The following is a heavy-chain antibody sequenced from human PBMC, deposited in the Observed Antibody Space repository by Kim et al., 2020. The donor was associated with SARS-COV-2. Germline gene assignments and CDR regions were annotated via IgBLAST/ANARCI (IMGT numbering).Heavy chain of an antibody. V-gene: IGHV3-7*03. J-gene: IGHJ4*02. CDR3: ARDYDYSNYHGP. D-gene: IGHD4-4*01. Sequence: YVDSVKGRFTISRDNAKNSLYLQMNSLRAEDTAVYYCARDYDYSNYHGPWGQGTLVTVSS.